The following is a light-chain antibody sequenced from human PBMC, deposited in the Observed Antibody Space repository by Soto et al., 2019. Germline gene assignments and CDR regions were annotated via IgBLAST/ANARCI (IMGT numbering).Light chain of an antibody. CDR3: RSIAASLRVHGV. V-gene: IGLV1-40*01. J-gene: IGLJ2*01. Sequence: QSVLTQPPSVSGAPGQRVTISCTGSSSNIGAGYDVHWYQQLPGTAPKLLIYGNSNRPSGVPDRFSGSKSGTSASLAITGFRVRVGADYSARSIAASLRVHGVLGGGPKLTVL. CDR1: SSNIGAGYD. CDR2: GNS.